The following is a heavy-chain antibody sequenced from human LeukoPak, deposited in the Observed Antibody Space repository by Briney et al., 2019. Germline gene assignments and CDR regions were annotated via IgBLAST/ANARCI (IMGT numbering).Heavy chain of an antibody. D-gene: IGHD6-6*01. Sequence: SETLSLTCTVSGGPISSSSYYWGWIRQPPGKGLEWIGSIYYSGSTYYNPSLKSRVTMSVDTSKNQFSLRLSSVTAADTAAYFCARENWRSKSIDFDSWGQGTLVTASS. CDR2: IYYSGST. J-gene: IGHJ4*02. CDR1: GGPISSSSYY. CDR3: ARENWRSKSIDFDS. V-gene: IGHV4-39*07.